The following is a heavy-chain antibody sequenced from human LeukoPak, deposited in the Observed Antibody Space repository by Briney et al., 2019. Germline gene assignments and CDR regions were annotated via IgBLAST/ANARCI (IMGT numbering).Heavy chain of an antibody. V-gene: IGHV4-4*07. Sequence: SETLSLTCSVSGGSIIVYYWTWIRQPDGKGLGWIGRVYTSVSTHYNTSLKTRLSMSVDTSKNQFSRKLSSETAAETAVSCGARLIVGTTKAFDIWGKGTMVTVSS. CDR2: VYTSVST. D-gene: IGHD1-1*01. CDR3: ARLIVGTTKAFDI. CDR1: GGSIIVYY. J-gene: IGHJ3*02.